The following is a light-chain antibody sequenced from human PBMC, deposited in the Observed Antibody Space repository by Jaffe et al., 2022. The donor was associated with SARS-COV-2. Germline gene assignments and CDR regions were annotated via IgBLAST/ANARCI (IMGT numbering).Light chain of an antibody. CDR3: CSCAGSILWV. V-gene: IGLV2-11*01. CDR1: SNDVGGSDY. Sequence: QSALTQPRSVSGSPGQSVTISCTGTSNDVGGSDYVSWYQQHPGKAPKLMLYDVTKRPSGVPDRFSGSKSGNTASLTISGLQADDEADYYCCSCAGSILWVFGGGTKLTVL. J-gene: IGLJ3*02. CDR2: DVT.